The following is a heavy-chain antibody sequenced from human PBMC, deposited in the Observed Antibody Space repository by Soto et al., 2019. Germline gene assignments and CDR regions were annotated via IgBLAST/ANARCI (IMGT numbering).Heavy chain of an antibody. CDR2: INPSGGST. V-gene: IGHV1-46*01. Sequence: ASVKVSCKASGYTFPSYYMHWVRQAPGQGLEWMGIINPSGGSTTYAQKFQGRVTMNRDTSTRTVYMELSSLRSEDTAVYYCARGDIVAIFGMDVWGQGTTVTVSS. D-gene: IGHD5-12*01. CDR3: ARGDIVAIFGMDV. CDR1: GYTFPSYY. J-gene: IGHJ6*02.